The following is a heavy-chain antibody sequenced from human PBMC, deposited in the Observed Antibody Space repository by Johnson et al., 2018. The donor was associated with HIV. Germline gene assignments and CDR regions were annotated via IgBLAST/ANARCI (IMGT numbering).Heavy chain of an antibody. J-gene: IGHJ3*02. CDR1: GFTFSSYG. V-gene: IGHV3-30*18. CDR2: ISYDGSNK. CDR3: AKAPGTGGWGASDI. Sequence: VQLVESGGGVVQPGRSLRLSCAVSGFTFSSYGMHWVRRAPGKGLEWVAVISYDGSNKYYADSVKGRFTISRDNSKNTLYLQMNSLRAEDTALYYCAKAPGTGGWGASDIWGRGTMVTVSS. D-gene: IGHD1-14*01.